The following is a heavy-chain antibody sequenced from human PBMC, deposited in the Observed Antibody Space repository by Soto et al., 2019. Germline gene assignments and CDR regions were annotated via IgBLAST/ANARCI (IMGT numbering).Heavy chain of an antibody. V-gene: IGHV1-69*12. CDR2: IIPIFDTA. CDR3: ARHSITGAWVYCYGMAF. D-gene: IGHD1-20*01. CDR1: VGTFSSYA. Sequence: QVQLVQSGAEVKKPGSSVKVSCKASVGTFSSYAISWVRQAPGQGREWMGGIIPIFDTADYAQKLQGRVTITADESTSTAYMEQRSLRSEDTAVYYCARHSITGAWVYCYGMAFWRQGTTVTVSS. J-gene: IGHJ6*02.